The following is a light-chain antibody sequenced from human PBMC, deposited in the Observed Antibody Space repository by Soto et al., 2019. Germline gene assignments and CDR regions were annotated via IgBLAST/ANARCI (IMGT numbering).Light chain of an antibody. CDR3: QQYGTSPIT. CDR2: GAS. J-gene: IGKJ5*01. V-gene: IGKV3-20*01. CDR1: QTVSSY. Sequence: ENVLTQSPGTLSLSPGERATLSCRASQTVSSYLTWYQQRPCQAPRFLIYGASKRATGIPDRFSGSGSGTDFTLTISRLEPEDFALYYCQQYGTSPITFGQGTRLEIK.